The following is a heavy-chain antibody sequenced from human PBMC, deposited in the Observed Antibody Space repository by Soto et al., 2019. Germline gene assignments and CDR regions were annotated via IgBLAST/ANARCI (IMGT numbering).Heavy chain of an antibody. CDR1: GFTFSSYD. CDR2: IGTAGDT. CDR3: ARLLYDSSGYYHFDY. Sequence: GGSLRLSCAASGFTFSSYDMHWVRQATGKGLEWVSAIGTAGDTYYPGSVKGRFTISRENAKNSLYLQMNSLRAEDTAVYYCARLLYDSSGYYHFDYWGQGTLVTVSS. D-gene: IGHD3-22*01. V-gene: IGHV3-13*01. J-gene: IGHJ4*02.